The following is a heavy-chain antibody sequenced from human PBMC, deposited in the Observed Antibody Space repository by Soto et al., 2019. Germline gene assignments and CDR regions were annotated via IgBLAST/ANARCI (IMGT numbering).Heavy chain of an antibody. V-gene: IGHV1-46*01. D-gene: IGHD2-15*01. CDR2: INPSGGST. Sequence: ASVKVSCKASGYTFTSYYMHWVRQAPGQGLEWMGIINPSGGSTSYAQKFQGRVTMTRDTSTSTVYMELSSLRSEDTAVYYCARDFVVATGPLDPWGQGTLVTSPQ. J-gene: IGHJ5*02. CDR3: ARDFVVATGPLDP. CDR1: GYTFTSYY.